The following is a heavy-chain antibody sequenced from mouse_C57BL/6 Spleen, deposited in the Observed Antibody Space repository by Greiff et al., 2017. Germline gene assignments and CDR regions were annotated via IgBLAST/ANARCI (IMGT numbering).Heavy chain of an antibody. Sequence: DVKLVESGGGLVKPGGSLKLSCAASGFTFSSYTMSWVRQTPEKRLEWVATISGGGGNTYYPDSVKGRFTISRDNAKNTLYLQMSSLRSEDTALYYCARQRSSGSPFAYWGQGTLVTVSA. V-gene: IGHV5-9*01. CDR3: ARQRSSGSPFAY. CDR2: ISGGGGNT. D-gene: IGHD3-2*02. CDR1: GFTFSSYT. J-gene: IGHJ3*01.